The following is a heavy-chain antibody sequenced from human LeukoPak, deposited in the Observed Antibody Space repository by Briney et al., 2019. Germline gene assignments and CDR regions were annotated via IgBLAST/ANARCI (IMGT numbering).Heavy chain of an antibody. D-gene: IGHD3-10*01. CDR3: ARGGFGFPDDALDI. J-gene: IGHJ3*02. CDR2: ISAYNGNT. CDR1: GYTFTSYG. Sequence: GASVKVSCKASGYTFTSYGISWVRQAPGQGLEWMGWISAYNGNTNCAQKLQGRVTMTTDTSTSTAYMELRSLRSDDTAVYCCARGGFGFPDDALDIWGQGTMVTVSS. V-gene: IGHV1-18*04.